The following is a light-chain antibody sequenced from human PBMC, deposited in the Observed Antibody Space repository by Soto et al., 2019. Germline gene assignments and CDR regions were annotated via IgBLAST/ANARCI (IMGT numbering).Light chain of an antibody. V-gene: IGKV4-1*01. Sequence: DIVMTQSPDSLAASLGERATINCKCSQSVLYSSNNKNYLAWYQQKPGQPPKLLIYWASTRKSGVPDRFSGSGSGTDFTLTISSLKAEDVAVYYCQQFYSSPITFGQGTRLEMK. CDR1: QSVLYSSNNKNY. J-gene: IGKJ5*01. CDR2: WAS. CDR3: QQFYSSPIT.